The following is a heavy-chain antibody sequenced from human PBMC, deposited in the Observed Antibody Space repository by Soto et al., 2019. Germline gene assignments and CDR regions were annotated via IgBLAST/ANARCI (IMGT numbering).Heavy chain of an antibody. Sequence: QVQLVQSGAEVKKPGSSVKVSCKASGGTFSSYAISWVRQAPGQGLEWMGGIIPIFGTANYAQKFQGRVTITADESTSTAYMELSSLRSEDTAVYYCARDSGTAMVVGTYYYYGMDVWGQGTTVTVSS. V-gene: IGHV1-69*12. CDR1: GGTFSSYA. CDR2: IIPIFGTA. CDR3: ARDSGTAMVVGTYYYYGMDV. D-gene: IGHD5-18*01. J-gene: IGHJ6*02.